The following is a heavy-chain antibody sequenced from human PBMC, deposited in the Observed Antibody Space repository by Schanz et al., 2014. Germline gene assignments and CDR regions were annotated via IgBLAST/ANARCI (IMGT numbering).Heavy chain of an antibody. V-gene: IGHV1-18*04. Sequence: QVQLVQSGAEVKKPGASVKVSCKASGYSFTSYGISWVRQAPGLGLEWMGWISGYNGNTKYAEKLQGRVTMTTDTSTSTAYMELRSLRSDDTAVYYCARVQDDILTGSEYYYGMDVWGQGTTVTVSS. J-gene: IGHJ6*02. D-gene: IGHD3-9*01. CDR1: GYSFTSYG. CDR3: ARVQDDILTGSEYYYGMDV. CDR2: ISGYNGNT.